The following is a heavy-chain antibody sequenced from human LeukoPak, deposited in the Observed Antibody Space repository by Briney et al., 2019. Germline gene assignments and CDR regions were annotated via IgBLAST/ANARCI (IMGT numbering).Heavy chain of an antibody. CDR1: GYTFTGYY. V-gene: IGHV1-2*02. Sequence: ASVKVSCKASGYTFTGYYMHWVRQAPGQGLEWMGWINPNSGGTNYAQKFQGRVTMTRDTSISTAYMELSRLRSDDTAVYYCARDRPPYCSSTSCEENWFDPWGQGTLVTVSS. J-gene: IGHJ5*02. CDR3: ARDRPPYCSSTSCEENWFDP. CDR2: INPNSGGT. D-gene: IGHD2-2*01.